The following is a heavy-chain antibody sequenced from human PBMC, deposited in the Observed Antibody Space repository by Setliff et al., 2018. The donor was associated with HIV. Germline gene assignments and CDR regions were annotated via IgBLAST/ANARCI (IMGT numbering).Heavy chain of an antibody. CDR1: GGSIGSTDYY. V-gene: IGHV4-39*07. CDR2: IDYSGNT. CDR3: ASGGVDFVWGSYSPVPI. D-gene: IGHD3-16*01. J-gene: IGHJ3*02. Sequence: SETLSLTCTVSGGSIGSTDYYWGWIRQPPGKGLEWIGTIDYSGNTYYNPSLKSRVTISVDTSKNQFSLKLSAVTAADTAVYYCASGGVDFVWGSYSPVPIWGQGTMVTVSS.